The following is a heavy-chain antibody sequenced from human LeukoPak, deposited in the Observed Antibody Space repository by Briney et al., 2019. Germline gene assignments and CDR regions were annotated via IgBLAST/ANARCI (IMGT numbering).Heavy chain of an antibody. CDR2: VYHSGST. CDR1: GGSISTYY. CDR3: ARGRYLDPLDS. D-gene: IGHD3-9*01. J-gene: IGHJ4*02. V-gene: IGHV4-59*01. Sequence: SETLSLTCTVSGGSISTYYWNWIRQPPGKVLERIGYVYHSGSTDYNPSLKSRVTISVDTSKNQFSLKLSSVTAADTAVYYCARGRYLDPLDSWGQGTLVTVSS.